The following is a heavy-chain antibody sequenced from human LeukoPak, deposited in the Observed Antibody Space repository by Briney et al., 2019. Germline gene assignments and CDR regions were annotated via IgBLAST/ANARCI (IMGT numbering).Heavy chain of an antibody. Sequence: ASVSVSCKASGYTFTSYDINWVRQAPGQGLEGRGWMNPNSGNTVYAQKLQGRDTINRNTSISRAYMEVSSLRSEDTAVYYCARGRQFRRGVMILRKYYYYYYMDVWGKGTTVTVSS. V-gene: IGHV1-8*03. D-gene: IGHD3-16*01. CDR2: MNPNSGNT. CDR3: ARGRQFRRGVMILRKYYYYYYMDV. J-gene: IGHJ6*03. CDR1: GYTFTSYD.